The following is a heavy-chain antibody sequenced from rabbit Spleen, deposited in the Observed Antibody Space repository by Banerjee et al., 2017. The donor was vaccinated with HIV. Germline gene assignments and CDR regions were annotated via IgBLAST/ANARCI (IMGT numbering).Heavy chain of an antibody. CDR1: GFSVSSNYY. V-gene: IGHV1S45*01. J-gene: IGHJ4*01. CDR3: ARGGGL. Sequence: QQQLEEAGGSLVKPGGTLTLTCKASGFSVSSNYYICWVRQAPGKGLECIGCIYADRSGSTYYANWAKGRFTISKASSTTVTLQMTSLTAADTATYFCARGGGLWGPGTLVTVS. CDR2: IYADRSGST.